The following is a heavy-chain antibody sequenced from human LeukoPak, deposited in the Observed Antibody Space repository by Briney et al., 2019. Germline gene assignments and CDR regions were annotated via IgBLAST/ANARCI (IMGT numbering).Heavy chain of an antibody. D-gene: IGHD3-22*01. J-gene: IGHJ4*02. Sequence: SETLSLTCAVYGGSFSGYYWSWIRQPPGKGLEWIGEINHSGSTNYDPSLKSRVTISVDTSKNQFSLKLSSVTAADTAVHYCARHRAMIGAEGPFDYWGQGTLVTVSS. V-gene: IGHV4-34*01. CDR1: GGSFSGYY. CDR2: INHSGST. CDR3: ARHRAMIGAEGPFDY.